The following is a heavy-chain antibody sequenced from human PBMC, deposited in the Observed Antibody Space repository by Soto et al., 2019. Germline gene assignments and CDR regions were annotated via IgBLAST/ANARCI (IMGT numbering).Heavy chain of an antibody. V-gene: IGHV3-23*01. Sequence: GGSLRLSCAASGFTFASYAMSWVRQAPGKGLEWVSLISAPGVGSYYADSVKGRFTISRDNSKNTIYLQMDSLRADDTALYYCAKDRRDGGNYGSYLEHWGHGTLVTVYS. CDR3: AKDRRDGGNYGSYLEH. CDR2: ISAPGVGS. CDR1: GFTFASYA. J-gene: IGHJ4*01. D-gene: IGHD4-17*01.